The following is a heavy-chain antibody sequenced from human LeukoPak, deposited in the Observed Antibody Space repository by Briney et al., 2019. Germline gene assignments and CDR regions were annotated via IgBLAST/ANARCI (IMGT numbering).Heavy chain of an antibody. V-gene: IGHV1-2*02. CDR1: GYTFTGYY. CDR3: TRESGSYHGNDY. CDR2: INPNSGGT. J-gene: IGHJ4*02. Sequence: ASVKVSCKASGYTFTGYYMHWVRQAPGQGLEWMGWINPNSGGTNYTQKFQGRVTMTGDTSISTAYMELSSLRSDDTAVYYCTRESGSYHGNDYWGREPWSPSP. D-gene: IGHD1-26*01.